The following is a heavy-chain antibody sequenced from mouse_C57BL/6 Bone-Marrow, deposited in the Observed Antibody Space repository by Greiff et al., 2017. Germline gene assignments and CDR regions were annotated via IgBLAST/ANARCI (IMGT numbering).Heavy chain of an antibody. CDR3: ARDKSYFDY. CDR1: GFTFSSYA. CDR2: ISDGGSYT. Sequence: EVMLVESGGGLVKPGGSLKLSCAASGFTFSSYAMSWVRQTPEKRLEWVATISDGGSYTYYPDNVKGRFTISRDNAKNNLYQQMSHLKSEDTAMYYCARDKSYFDYWGQGTTLTVSS. J-gene: IGHJ2*01. V-gene: IGHV5-4*01.